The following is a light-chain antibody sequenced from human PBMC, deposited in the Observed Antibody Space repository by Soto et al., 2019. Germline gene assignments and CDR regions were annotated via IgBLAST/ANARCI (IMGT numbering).Light chain of an antibody. J-gene: IGKJ1*01. CDR2: AAS. CDR1: QGISNY. Sequence: DIQMTQSPSSLSASVGDRVTITCRATQGISNYLAWYQQKPGKVPKLLIYAASTLQSGVPSRFSGGGIGTEFTLTISSLQPDDSATYYCQQYNSYRAFGQGTKVDIK. CDR3: QQYNSYRA. V-gene: IGKV1-27*01.